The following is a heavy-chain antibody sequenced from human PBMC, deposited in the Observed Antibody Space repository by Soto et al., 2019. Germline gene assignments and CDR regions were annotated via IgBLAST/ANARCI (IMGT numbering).Heavy chain of an antibody. CDR1: GGTFSSYT. CDR2: IIPILGIA. Sequence: ASVKVSCKASGGTFSSYTISWVRQAPGQGLEWMGRIIPILGIANYAQKFQGRVTITADKSTSTAYMELSSLRSEDTAVYYCASQYCGDYCSADYWGQGTLVTVSS. J-gene: IGHJ4*02. CDR3: ASQYCGDYCSADY. V-gene: IGHV1-69*02. D-gene: IGHD2-21*02.